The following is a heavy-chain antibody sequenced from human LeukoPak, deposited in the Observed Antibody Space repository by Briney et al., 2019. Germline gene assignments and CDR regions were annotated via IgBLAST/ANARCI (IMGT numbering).Heavy chain of an antibody. CDR1: GGSISSGGYY. V-gene: IGHV4-31*03. J-gene: IGHJ4*02. D-gene: IGHD5-18*01. CDR3: ARTKSQLWSDY. CDR2: IYYSGST. Sequence: SQTLSLTCTVSGGSISSGGYYWSWIRQHPGTGLEWIGYIYYSGSTYYNPSLKSRVTISVDTSKNQFSLKLSSVTAADTAVYFCARTKSQLWSDYWGQGTLVTVSS.